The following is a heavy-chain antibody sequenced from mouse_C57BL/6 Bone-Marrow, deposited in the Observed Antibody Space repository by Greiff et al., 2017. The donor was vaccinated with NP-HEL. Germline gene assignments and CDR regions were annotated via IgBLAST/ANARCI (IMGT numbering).Heavy chain of an antibody. V-gene: IGHV1-59*01. J-gene: IGHJ2*01. Sequence: QVHVKQPGAELVRPGTSVKLSCKASGYTFTSYWMHWVKQRPGQGLEWIGVIDPSDSYTNYNQKFKGKATLTVDTSSSTAYMQLSSLTSEDSAVYYCASPWYFDYWGQGTTLTVSS. CDR1: GYTFTSYW. CDR3: ASPWYFDY. CDR2: IDPSDSYT.